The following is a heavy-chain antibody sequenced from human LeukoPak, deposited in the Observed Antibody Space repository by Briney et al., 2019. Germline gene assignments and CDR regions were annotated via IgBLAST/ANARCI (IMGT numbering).Heavy chain of an antibody. J-gene: IGHJ4*02. Sequence: GGSLRLSCEASGFTFSSNAMSWVRQAPGKGLEWVSGIGGDVRTHYADSVKGRFTISRDNSKNTMYLQMNSLRAEDTAVYYCAKGQLNYDFWSPSDYWGQGTLVTVSS. CDR2: IGGDVRT. D-gene: IGHD3-3*01. V-gene: IGHV3-23*01. CDR3: AKGQLNYDFWSPSDY. CDR1: GFTFSSNA.